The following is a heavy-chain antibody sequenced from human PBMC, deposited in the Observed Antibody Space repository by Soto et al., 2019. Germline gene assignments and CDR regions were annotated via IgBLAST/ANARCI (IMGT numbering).Heavy chain of an antibody. J-gene: IGHJ4*02. CDR1: GGSISSSSYY. D-gene: IGHD3-22*01. Sequence: SETLSLTCTVSGGSISSSSYYWGWIRQPPGKGLEWIGSIYYSGSTYYNPSLKSRVTISVDTSKNQFSLKLSSVTAADTAVYYCARTHGRYYYDSSGYYSDYWGQGTLVTVSS. CDR2: IYYSGST. CDR3: ARTHGRYYYDSSGYYSDY. V-gene: IGHV4-39*01.